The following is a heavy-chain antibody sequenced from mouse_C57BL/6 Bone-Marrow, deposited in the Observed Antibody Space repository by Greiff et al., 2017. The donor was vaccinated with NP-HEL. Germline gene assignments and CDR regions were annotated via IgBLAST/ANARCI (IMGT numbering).Heavy chain of an antibody. V-gene: IGHV2-6-1*01. Sequence: VHLVESGPGLVAPSQSLSISCTVSGFSLTSYGVHWVRQPPGKGLEWLVVLWRDGSTTNNSDPKSRLSISKDNSKRQVFIKMNRLQADDTAKYYGARHGGHDYAGAMDDWGQGTSVTVSS. CDR1: GFSLTSYG. CDR2: LWRDGST. CDR3: ARHGGHDYAGAMDD. D-gene: IGHD2-4*01. J-gene: IGHJ4*01.